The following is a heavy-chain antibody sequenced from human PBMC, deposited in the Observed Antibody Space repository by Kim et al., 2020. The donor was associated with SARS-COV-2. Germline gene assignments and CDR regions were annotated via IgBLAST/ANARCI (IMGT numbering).Heavy chain of an antibody. Sequence: SETLSLTCTVSGGSISSSSYYWGWIRQPPGKGLEWIGSSYYSGSTYYNPSLKSRVTISVDTSKNQFSLKLSSVTAADTAVYYCARHIRLGELSLVPLYWGQGTLVTVSS. V-gene: IGHV4-39*01. CDR2: SYYSGST. J-gene: IGHJ4*02. CDR1: GGSISSSSYY. CDR3: ARHIRLGELSLVPLY. D-gene: IGHD3-16*02.